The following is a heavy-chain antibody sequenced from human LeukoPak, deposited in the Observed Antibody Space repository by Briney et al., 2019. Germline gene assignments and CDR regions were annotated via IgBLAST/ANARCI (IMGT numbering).Heavy chain of an antibody. V-gene: IGHV4-61*02. CDR3: ARQLEYWFDP. D-gene: IGHD5-18*01. Sequence: PSETLSLTCTVSGGSISSGSYYWNWIRQPAGKGLEWIGRIYTSGSTNYNPSLKSRVTISVDTSKNQFSLKLSSVTAADTAVYYCARQLEYWFDPWGQGTLVTVSS. CDR2: IYTSGST. CDR1: GGSISSGSYY. J-gene: IGHJ5*02.